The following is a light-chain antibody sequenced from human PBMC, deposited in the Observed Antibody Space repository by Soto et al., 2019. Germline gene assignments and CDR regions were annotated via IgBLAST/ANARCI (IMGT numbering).Light chain of an antibody. CDR2: WAS. CDR3: QQYYSTPFT. Sequence: DIVMTQSPDSLAVSLGERATINCKSSQSVLYSSNNKNYLAWYQQKPGQPPKLLIYWASTRESGVPDRFSGSGSGTYFTLTSSSLQAEDEAVYYRQQYYSTPFTFGPGTKVDIK. J-gene: IGKJ3*01. V-gene: IGKV4-1*01. CDR1: QSVLYSSNNKNY.